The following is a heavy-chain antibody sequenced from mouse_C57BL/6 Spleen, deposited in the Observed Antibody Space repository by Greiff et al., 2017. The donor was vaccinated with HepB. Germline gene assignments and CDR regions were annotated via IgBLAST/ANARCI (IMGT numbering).Heavy chain of an antibody. CDR3: ARGLDGNYY. Sequence: VQLQESGPELVKPGASVKISCKASGYAFSSSWMNWVKQRPGKGLEWIGRIYPGDGDTNYNGKFKGKATLTADKSSSTAYMQLSSLTSEDSAVYFCARGLDGNYYWGQGTTLTVSS. J-gene: IGHJ2*01. CDR2: IYPGDGDT. V-gene: IGHV1-82*01. CDR1: GYAFSSSW. D-gene: IGHD2-1*01.